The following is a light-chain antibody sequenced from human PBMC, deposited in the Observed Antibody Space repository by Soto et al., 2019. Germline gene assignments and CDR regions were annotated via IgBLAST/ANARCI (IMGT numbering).Light chain of an antibody. Sequence: QTVLTQPPSASGTPGQRVTISCSGSSSSIGSNTVNWYQQLPGTAPKLLIYNNSQRPSGVPDRFSGSKSGTSASLAISGLQSEDEADYYCAAWDDSLNAPVFGGGTQLTVL. CDR1: SSSIGSNT. J-gene: IGLJ7*01. CDR2: NNS. CDR3: AAWDDSLNAPV. V-gene: IGLV1-44*01.